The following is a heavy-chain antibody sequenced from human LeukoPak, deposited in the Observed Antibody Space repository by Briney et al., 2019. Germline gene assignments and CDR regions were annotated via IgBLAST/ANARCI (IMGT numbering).Heavy chain of an antibody. CDR1: GYTFTGYY. D-gene: IGHD4-23*01. V-gene: IGHV1-2*02. CDR3: ARDYGGNSGQWSDY. CDR2: INPNRGGT. J-gene: IGHJ4*02. Sequence: ASVKVSCKASGYTFTGYYMHWVRQAPGQGLEWMGWINPNRGGTNYAQKCQGRVTMTRDTSISTAYMELSRLRSDDTAVYYCARDYGGNSGQWSDYWGQGTLVTVSS.